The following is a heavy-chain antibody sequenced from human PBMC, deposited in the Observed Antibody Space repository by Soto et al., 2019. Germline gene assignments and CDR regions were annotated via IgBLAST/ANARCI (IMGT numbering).Heavy chain of an antibody. J-gene: IGHJ4*02. D-gene: IGHD3-22*01. CDR2: INPSGGST. CDR1: GYTFTSYY. CDR3: ARDAFYYYDSSGSDY. V-gene: IGHV1-46*01. Sequence: GASVKVSCKASGYTFTSYYMHWVRQAPGQGLEWVGIINPSGGSTSYAQKFQGRVTMTRDTSTSTVYMELSSLRSEDTAVYYCARDAFYYYDSSGSDYWGQGTLVTVSS.